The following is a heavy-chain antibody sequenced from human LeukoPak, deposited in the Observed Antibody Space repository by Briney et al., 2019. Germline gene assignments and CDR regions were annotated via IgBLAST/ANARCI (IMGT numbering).Heavy chain of an antibody. D-gene: IGHD6-6*01. CDR2: IYYSGST. V-gene: IGHV4-59*08. CDR3: ARLAVHYGMDV. J-gene: IGHJ6*02. Sequence: PSETLSLTCTVSGGSISSYYWSWIRQPPGKGLEWIGYIYYSGSTNYNPSLKSRVTTSVDTSKNQFSLKLSSVTAADTAVYYCARLAVHYGMDVWGQGTTVTVSS. CDR1: GGSISSYY.